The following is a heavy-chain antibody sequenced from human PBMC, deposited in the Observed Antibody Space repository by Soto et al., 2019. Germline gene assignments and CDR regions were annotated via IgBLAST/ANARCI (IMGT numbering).Heavy chain of an antibody. V-gene: IGHV4-34*01. CDR1: GGSFSGYY. Sequence: SETLSLTCAVYGGSFSGYYWSWIRQPPGKGLEWIGEINHSGSTNYNPSLKSRVTISVDTSKNQFSLKLSSVTAADTAVYYCARVPCVVVPAANRRCYYYYMDVWGKGTTVTVSS. D-gene: IGHD2-2*01. CDR2: INHSGST. CDR3: ARVPCVVVPAANRRCYYYYMDV. J-gene: IGHJ6*03.